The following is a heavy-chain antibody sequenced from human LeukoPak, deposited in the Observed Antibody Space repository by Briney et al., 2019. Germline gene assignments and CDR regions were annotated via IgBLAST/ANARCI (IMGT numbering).Heavy chain of an antibody. D-gene: IGHD1-1*01. Sequence: GGSLRLSCAASGFSFSSYGMHWVRQAPGKGLEWVSVISGSVSSTNYADSVKGRFTISRDNSKNTLYLQMNSLRAEDTAVYYCARQTGTPLPSIFDYWGQGTLVTVSS. CDR1: GFSFSSYG. CDR2: ISGSVSST. J-gene: IGHJ4*02. CDR3: ARQTGTPLPSIFDY. V-gene: IGHV3-23*01.